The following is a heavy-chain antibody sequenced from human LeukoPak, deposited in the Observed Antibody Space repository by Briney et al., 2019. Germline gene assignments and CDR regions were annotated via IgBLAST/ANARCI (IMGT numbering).Heavy chain of an antibody. V-gene: IGHV3-48*03. Sequence: PGGSLRLSCAASGFPFSSQYMSWVRQAPGKGLEWISFISNDGNIISSADSVKGRFTISKDNAKNTVYLQMNSLRAEDTAVYYCVSFYETYWGRGTLVTVSS. J-gene: IGHJ4*02. CDR2: ISNDGNII. CDR3: VSFYETY. CDR1: GFPFSSQY. D-gene: IGHD2/OR15-2a*01.